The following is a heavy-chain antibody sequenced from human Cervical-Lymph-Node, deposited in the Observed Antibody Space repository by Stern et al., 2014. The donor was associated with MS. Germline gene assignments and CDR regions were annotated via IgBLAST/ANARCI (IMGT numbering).Heavy chain of an antibody. V-gene: IGHV5-51*03. J-gene: IGHJ6*02. CDR2: IYPGDSGT. Sequence: VQLVESGAEVKKPGESLKISCKGSGYSFATYWIGWGRQMPGKGQEWMGNIYPGDSGTRYSPSFQGQVTLSADKSLSPAYLHWSSLKASDTAMYYCARPGDDTAKYGLDVWGQGTTVTVSS. CDR3: ARPGDDTAKYGLDV. D-gene: IGHD5-18*01. CDR1: GYSFATYW.